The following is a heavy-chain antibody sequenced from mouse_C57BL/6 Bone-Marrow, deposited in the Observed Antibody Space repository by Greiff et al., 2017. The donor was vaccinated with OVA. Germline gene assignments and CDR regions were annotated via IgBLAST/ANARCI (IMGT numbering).Heavy chain of an antibody. CDR1: GFTFSDYG. J-gene: IGHJ4*01. Sequence: EVQRVESGGGLVKPGGSLKLSCAASGFTFSDYGMHWVRQAPEKGLEWVAYISSGSSTIYYADTVKGRFTISRDNAKNTLFLQMTSLRSEDTAMYYGALGRDYAMDYWGQGTSVTVSS. CDR3: ALGRDYAMDY. V-gene: IGHV5-17*01. CDR2: ISSGSSTI. D-gene: IGHD4-1*01.